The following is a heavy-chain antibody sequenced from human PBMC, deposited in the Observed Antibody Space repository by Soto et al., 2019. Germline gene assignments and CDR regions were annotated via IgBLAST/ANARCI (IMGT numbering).Heavy chain of an antibody. J-gene: IGHJ5*02. V-gene: IGHV1-69*01. Sequence: QVQLVQSGAEVKKPGSSVKVSCKASGGTFSSYAISWVRQAPGQGLEWMGGIIPIFGTANYAQKFQGRVTITADESTSTAYMELSSLRSEDTAVYYCAREWGNIAVAGTVWFDPWGQGTLDTVSS. D-gene: IGHD6-19*01. CDR1: GGTFSSYA. CDR3: AREWGNIAVAGTVWFDP. CDR2: IIPIFGTA.